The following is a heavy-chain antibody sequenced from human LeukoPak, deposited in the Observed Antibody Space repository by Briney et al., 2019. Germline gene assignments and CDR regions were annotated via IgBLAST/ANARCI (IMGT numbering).Heavy chain of an antibody. CDR2: MNPNSGNT. Sequence: ASVKLSCKASGYTFTSCDINWVRQATGQGLEGMGWMNPNSGNTGYAKKFQGRVTIPRKTSISTAYMELSSLRSEDTAVYYCARGIHDYYYYYYMDVWGKGNTVTVSS. CDR1: GYTFTSCD. CDR3: ARGIHDYYYYYYMDV. V-gene: IGHV1-8*01. J-gene: IGHJ6*03.